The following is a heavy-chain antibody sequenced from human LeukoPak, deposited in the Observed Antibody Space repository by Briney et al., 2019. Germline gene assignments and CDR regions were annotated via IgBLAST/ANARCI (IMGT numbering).Heavy chain of an antibody. CDR3: ARDRRFLEWLPEHRRYYGMDV. CDR1: GGTFSSYA. V-gene: IGHV1-69*13. Sequence: ASVKVSCTASGGTFSSYAISWVRQAPGQGLEWMGGIIPIFGTANYAQKFQGRVTITADESTSTAYMELSSLRSEDTAVYYCARDRRFLEWLPEHRRYYGMDVWGQGTTVTVSS. D-gene: IGHD3-3*01. J-gene: IGHJ6*02. CDR2: IIPIFGTA.